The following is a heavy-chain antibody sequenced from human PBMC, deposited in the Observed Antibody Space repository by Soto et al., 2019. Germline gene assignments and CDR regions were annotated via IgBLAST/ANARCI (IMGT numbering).Heavy chain of an antibody. V-gene: IGHV1-46*01. CDR3: ARWGGYDNYYYYMDF. J-gene: IGHJ6*03. CDR1: GYTFTSYY. CDR2: INPSGGST. Sequence: GASVKVSCKASGYTFTSYYMHWVRQAPGQGLEWMGIINPSGGSTSYAQKFQGRVTMTRDTPTSTVYMELSSLRSEDTAVYYCARWGGYDNYYYYMDFWGKGTTVNVAS. D-gene: IGHD5-12*01.